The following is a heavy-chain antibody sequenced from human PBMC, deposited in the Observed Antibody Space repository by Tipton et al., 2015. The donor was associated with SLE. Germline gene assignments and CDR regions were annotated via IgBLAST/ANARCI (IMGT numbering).Heavy chain of an antibody. CDR2: IYYSGST. CDR3: ARYAGTTGFDY. CDR1: GGSISSSSYY. J-gene: IGHJ4*02. D-gene: IGHD1-7*01. V-gene: IGHV4-39*07. Sequence: TLSLTCTVSGGSISSSSYYWGWIRQPPGKGLEWIGSIYYSGSTYYNPSLKSRVTISVDTSKNQFSLKLSSVTAADTAVYYCARYAGTTGFDYWGQGTLVTVSS.